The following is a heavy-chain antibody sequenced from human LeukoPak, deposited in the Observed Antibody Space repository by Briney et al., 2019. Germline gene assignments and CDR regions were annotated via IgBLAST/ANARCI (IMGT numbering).Heavy chain of an antibody. CDR1: GGSVSSGSYY. J-gene: IGHJ3*02. D-gene: IGHD1-1*01. CDR2: IYYSGST. V-gene: IGHV4-61*01. Sequence: NPSETLSLTCTVSGGSVSSGSYYWSWIRQPPGKGLEWIGYIYYSGSTHYNPSLKSRVTISVDTSKNQFSLKLSSVTAADTAVYYCAREGGTGIDAFDIWGQGTMVTVSS. CDR3: AREGGTGIDAFDI.